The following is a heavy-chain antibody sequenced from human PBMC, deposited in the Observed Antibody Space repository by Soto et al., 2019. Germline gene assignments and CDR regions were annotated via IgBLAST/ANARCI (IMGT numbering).Heavy chain of an antibody. CDR2: FDPEDGET. Sequence: GASVKVSWKVSGYTLTELSMHWVRQAPGKGLEWMGGFDPEDGETIYAQKFQGRVTMTEDTSTDTAYMELSSLRSEDTAVYYCATVANYDFWSGSATDGMDVWGQGTTVTVSS. CDR3: ATVANYDFWSGSATDGMDV. V-gene: IGHV1-24*01. CDR1: GYTLTELS. J-gene: IGHJ6*02. D-gene: IGHD3-3*01.